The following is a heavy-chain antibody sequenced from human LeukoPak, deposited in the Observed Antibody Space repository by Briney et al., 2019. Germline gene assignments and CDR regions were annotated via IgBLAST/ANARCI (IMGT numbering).Heavy chain of an antibody. CDR1: GGSFSDYY. V-gene: IGHV4-34*01. D-gene: IGHD3-10*01. Sequence: FGTLSLTCAVYGGSFSDYYWNWIRQSPGKGLEWIGEIGHNGNTNYNPSLKSRVTISVDTSKNQFSLKLSSVTAADTAVYYCARGRPSTRITMVRGVLFDYWGQGTLVTVSS. CDR3: ARGRPSTRITMVRGVLFDY. J-gene: IGHJ4*02. CDR2: IGHNGNT.